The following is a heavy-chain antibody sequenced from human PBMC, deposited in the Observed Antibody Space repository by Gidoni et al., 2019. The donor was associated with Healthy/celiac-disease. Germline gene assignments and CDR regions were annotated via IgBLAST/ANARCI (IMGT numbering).Heavy chain of an antibody. V-gene: IGHV3-30*18. CDR1: GFSFSGTG. D-gene: IGHD2-8*02. CDR3: AKASPGFDY. J-gene: IGHJ4*02. CDR2: ISYDGSNK. Sequence: QVQLVESAGGVVQPGRSLRLSCAASGFSFSGTGMHWVGQAPGKGRGWVAVISYDGSNKYYADSGKGRFTIARDNSKNTLYLQRNSVRAEDTAVYDCAKASPGFDYWGQGTLVTVSS.